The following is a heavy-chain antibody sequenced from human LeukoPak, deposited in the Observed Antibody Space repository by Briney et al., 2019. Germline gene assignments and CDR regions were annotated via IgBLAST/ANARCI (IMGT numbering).Heavy chain of an antibody. Sequence: SETLSLTCTVSGGSTSSYYWSWIRHPPGKGLEWIWFIYYSGSTSYNPTLKSRVSISVDTSKNQFSLKLSSVTAADTAVYYCARTGKNWETGYGMDVWGQGTTVTVSS. CDR1: GGSTSSYY. V-gene: IGHV4-59*01. CDR2: IYYSGST. D-gene: IGHD7-27*01. J-gene: IGHJ6*02. CDR3: ARTGKNWETGYGMDV.